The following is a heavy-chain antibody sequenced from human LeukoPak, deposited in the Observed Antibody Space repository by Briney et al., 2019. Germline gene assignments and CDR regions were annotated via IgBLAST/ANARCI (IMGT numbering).Heavy chain of an antibody. J-gene: IGHJ4*02. CDR3: ARVKAVVTPWVFDY. CDR2: IYHSGST. CDR1: GGSISSSSYY. Sequence: SETLSLTCTVSGGSISSSSYYWGWIRQPPGKGLEWVGSIYHSGSTYYNPSLKSRVTISVDTSKNQFSLKLSSVTAADTAVYYCARVKAVVTPWVFDYWGQGSLVTVSS. D-gene: IGHD4-23*01. V-gene: IGHV4-39*07.